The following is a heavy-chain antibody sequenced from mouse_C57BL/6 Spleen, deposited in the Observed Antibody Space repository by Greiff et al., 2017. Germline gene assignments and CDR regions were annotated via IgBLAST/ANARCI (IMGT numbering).Heavy chain of an antibody. CDR2: ISSGGSYT. V-gene: IGHV5-6*01. Sequence: DVHLVESGGDLVKPGGSLKLSCAASGFTFSSYGMSWVRPTPDKRLEWVATISSGGSYTYYPDSVKGRFTISRDNAKNTLYLQMSSLKSEDTAMYYCARQDYDGYFDYWGQGTTLTVSS. CDR1: GFTFSSYG. J-gene: IGHJ2*01. D-gene: IGHD2-4*01. CDR3: ARQDYDGYFDY.